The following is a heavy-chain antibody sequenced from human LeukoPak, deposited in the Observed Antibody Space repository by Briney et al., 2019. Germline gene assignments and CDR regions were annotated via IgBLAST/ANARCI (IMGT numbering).Heavy chain of an antibody. V-gene: IGHV4-61*02. Sequence: PSQTLSLTCTVSGGSISSGSYYWSWIRQPAGKGLEWIGSIYYSGSTYYNPSLKSRVTISVDTSKNQFSLKLSSVTAADTAVYYCARSDWNDVFWFDPWGQGTLVTVSS. CDR2: IYYSGST. CDR3: ARSDWNDVFWFDP. CDR1: GGSISSGSYY. J-gene: IGHJ5*02. D-gene: IGHD1-1*01.